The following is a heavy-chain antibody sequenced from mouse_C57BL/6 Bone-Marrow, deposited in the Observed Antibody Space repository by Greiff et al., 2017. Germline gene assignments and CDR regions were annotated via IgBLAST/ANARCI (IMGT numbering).Heavy chain of an antibody. V-gene: IGHV1-82*01. D-gene: IGHD1-1*01. CDR1: GYAFSSSW. CDR3: ARNGVYYYGSSYFDY. CDR2: IYPGGGDT. J-gene: IGHJ2*01. Sequence: VQLQQSGPELVKPGASVKISCKASGYAFSSSWMNWVKQRPGKGLEWIGRIYPGGGDTNYNGKFKGKATLTADKSSSTAYMQLSSLTSEDSAVYFCARNGVYYYGSSYFDYWGQGTTLTVSS.